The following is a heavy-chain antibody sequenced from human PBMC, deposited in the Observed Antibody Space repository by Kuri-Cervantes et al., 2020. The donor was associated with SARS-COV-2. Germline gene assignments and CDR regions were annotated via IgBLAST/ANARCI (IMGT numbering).Heavy chain of an antibody. V-gene: IGHV4-59*11. CDR1: GGSISSHY. J-gene: IGHJ1*01. CDR2: IYYSGST. CDR3: ARGLLSYYDSSGYYLN. D-gene: IGHD3-22*01. Sequence: SETLSLTCTVSGGSISSHYWSWIRQPPGKGLEWIGYIYYSGSTNYNPSLKSRVTISVDTSKNQFSLKLSSVTAADTAVYYYARGLLSYYDSSGYYLNWGQGTLVTVSS.